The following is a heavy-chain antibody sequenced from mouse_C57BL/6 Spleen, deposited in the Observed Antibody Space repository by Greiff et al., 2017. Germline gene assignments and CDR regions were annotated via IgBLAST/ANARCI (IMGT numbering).Heavy chain of an antibody. D-gene: IGHD2-2*01. Sequence: EVMLVESGEGLVKPGGSLKLSCAASGFTFSSYAMSWVRQTPEKRLEWVAYISSGGDYIYYADTVKGRFTISRDNARNTLYLQMSSLKSEDTAMYYCTRGATMVTTVGFAYWGQGTLVTVSA. CDR2: ISSGGDYI. V-gene: IGHV5-9-1*02. J-gene: IGHJ3*01. CDR1: GFTFSSYA. CDR3: TRGATMVTTVGFAY.